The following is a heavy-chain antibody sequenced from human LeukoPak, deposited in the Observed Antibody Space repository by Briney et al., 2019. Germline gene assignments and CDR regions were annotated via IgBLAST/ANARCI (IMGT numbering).Heavy chain of an antibody. V-gene: IGHV3-21*01. Sequence: GGSLRLSCAASGLTFSSYSLNWVRQAPGKGLEWVSSIDGTSSYIYYADSVKGRFTISRDNAKNSLYLQMNSLRAEDTAVYYCAIALYGEPHYFDYWGRGTLVTVSS. J-gene: IGHJ4*02. D-gene: IGHD4-17*01. CDR3: AIALYGEPHYFDY. CDR1: GLTFSSYS. CDR2: IDGTSSYI.